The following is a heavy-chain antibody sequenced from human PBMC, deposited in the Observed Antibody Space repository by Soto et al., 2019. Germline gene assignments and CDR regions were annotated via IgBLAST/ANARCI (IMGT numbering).Heavy chain of an antibody. V-gene: IGHV4-4*02. CDR2: IYHSGST. D-gene: IGHD2-15*01. CDR1: GGSISSSNW. CDR3: ALRDCSGGSCYYGRYYYYYGMDV. J-gene: IGHJ6*02. Sequence: SETLSLTCAVSGGSISSSNWWSWVRQPPGKGLEWIGEIYHSGSTNYNPSLKSRVTISVDKSKNQFSLNLSSVTAADTVVYYCALRDCSGGSCYYGRYYYYYGMDVWGQGTTVTVSS.